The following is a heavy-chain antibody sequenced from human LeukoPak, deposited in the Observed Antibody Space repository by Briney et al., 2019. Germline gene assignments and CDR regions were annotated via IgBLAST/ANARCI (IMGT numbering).Heavy chain of an antibody. Sequence: ASVKVSCKASGYTFTSYGISWVRQAPGQGLEWMGWISAYNGNTNYAQKLQGRVTMTTDTSTSTAYMELRSLRSDDTAVYYCARVLFVGTALNYFDYWGQGTLVTVSS. CDR3: ARVLFVGTALNYFDY. V-gene: IGHV1-18*04. CDR1: GYTFTSYG. J-gene: IGHJ4*02. D-gene: IGHD5-18*01. CDR2: ISAYNGNT.